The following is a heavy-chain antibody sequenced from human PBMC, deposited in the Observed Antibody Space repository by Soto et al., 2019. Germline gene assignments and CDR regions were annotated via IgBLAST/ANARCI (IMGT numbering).Heavy chain of an antibody. Sequence: QVQLVESGGGVVQPGRSLRLSCAASGFTFSSYGMHWVRQAPGKGLEWVAVISYDGSNKYYADSVKGRFTISRDNSKNTLYLQMNSLRAEDTAVYYCAKDSITGTTYYYYGMDVWGQGTTVTVSS. CDR2: ISYDGSNK. D-gene: IGHD1-20*01. V-gene: IGHV3-30*18. J-gene: IGHJ6*02. CDR1: GFTFSSYG. CDR3: AKDSITGTTYYYYGMDV.